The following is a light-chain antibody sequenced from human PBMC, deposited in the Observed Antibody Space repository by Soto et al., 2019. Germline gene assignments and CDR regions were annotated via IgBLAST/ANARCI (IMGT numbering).Light chain of an antibody. CDR3: QQCTSPLT. J-gene: IGKJ4*01. CDR2: GAS. CDR1: QRLSSSY. Sequence: EIVLTQSPGTLSLSPGERATLSCRASQRLSSSYLAWYQQRPGQAPRLLIYGASTRAPGIPDRFSRSGSGTDFTLTISRLEPEDFAVYYCQQCTSPLTFGGGTKVEIK. V-gene: IGKV3-20*01.